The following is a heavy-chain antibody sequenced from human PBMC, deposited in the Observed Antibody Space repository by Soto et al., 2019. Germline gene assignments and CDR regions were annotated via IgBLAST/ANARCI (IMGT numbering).Heavy chain of an antibody. CDR1: GFIFSNYW. CDR3: VRDSHGDY. CDR2: IDHDGPT. J-gene: IGHJ4*02. V-gene: IGHV3-74*01. Sequence: EVQLVESGGGLVQPGGSLRLSCAGSGFIFSNYWMQWVRQAPGKGLEWVARIDHDGPTDYADSVRGRFTISRDNAENTLYLQMNSLRPEDTAVYYCVRDSHGDYWGQGTLVTVSS.